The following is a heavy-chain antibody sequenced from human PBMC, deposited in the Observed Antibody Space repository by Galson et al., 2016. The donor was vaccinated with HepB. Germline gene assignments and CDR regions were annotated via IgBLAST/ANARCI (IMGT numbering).Heavy chain of an antibody. CDR2: IYSADSDT. D-gene: IGHD3-16*02. J-gene: IGHJ4*02. CDR3: ATRSLLAATAGYFDY. V-gene: IGHV5-51*01. Sequence: QSGAEVTKPGESLKISCKVSGYSSSTYWIGWVRQMPGKGLEWMGIIYSADSDTRYSPSFPGQVIISADKSISTTYLQWSSLKASDTAMYYCATRSLLAATAGYFDYGGQGTLVTVSS. CDR1: GYSSSTYW.